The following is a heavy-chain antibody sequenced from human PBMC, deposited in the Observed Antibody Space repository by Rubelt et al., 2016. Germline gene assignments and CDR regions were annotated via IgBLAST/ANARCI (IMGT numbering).Heavy chain of an antibody. CDR1: GYNFNSYG. Sequence: QVKLVQSGAEVEKPGASVKVSCKASGYNFNSYGISWVRQAPGEGLEGRGWRSGYNGNTNNAQKRQRRVTMTTDTSTSTAYMELRSLRSDDTAVYYCAREVMAISDYWGQGTLVTVSS. CDR2: RSGYNGNT. D-gene: IGHD2-21*01. CDR3: AREVMAISDY. V-gene: IGHV1-18*01. J-gene: IGHJ4*02.